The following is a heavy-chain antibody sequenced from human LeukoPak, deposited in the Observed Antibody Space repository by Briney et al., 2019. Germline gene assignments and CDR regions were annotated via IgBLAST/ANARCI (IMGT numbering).Heavy chain of an antibody. Sequence: PSETLSLTCTVSGYSISSGYYGGWIRQPPGTGLDWIGSIYHSGSTYYNPSLMSRVTISVDTSKNQFSLKLSSVTAADTAVYYCTRGSIAYYYMDVWGKGPTVTISS. CDR1: GYSISSGYY. CDR3: TRGSIAYYYMDV. V-gene: IGHV4-38-2*02. D-gene: IGHD3-22*01. CDR2: IYHSGST. J-gene: IGHJ6*03.